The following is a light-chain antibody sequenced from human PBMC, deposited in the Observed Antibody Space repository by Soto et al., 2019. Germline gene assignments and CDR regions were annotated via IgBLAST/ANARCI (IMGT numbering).Light chain of an antibody. J-gene: IGLJ1*01. V-gene: IGLV2-14*01. CDR3: SSYTSTSTL. CDR1: ISDVGGYKY. CDR2: DVT. Sequence: QCLLTQPASLSVSPGQSITISCTGTISDVGGYKYVSWYQLHPGTAPKLVIYDVTNRPSGVSNRFSGSKSGNTASLTISGLQAEDEADYFCSSYTSTSTLFRTGTKVNVL.